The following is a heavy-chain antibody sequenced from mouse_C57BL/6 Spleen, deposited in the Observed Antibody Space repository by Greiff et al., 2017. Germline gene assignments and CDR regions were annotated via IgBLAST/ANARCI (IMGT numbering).Heavy chain of an antibody. D-gene: IGHD2-4*01. V-gene: IGHV1-62-2*01. CDR3: ARGYDYDEGYYFDY. CDR1: GYTFTEYT. CDR2: FYPGSGSI. Sequence: QVQLKQSGAELVKPGASVKLSCKASGYTFTEYTIHWVKQRSGQGLEWIGWFYPGSGSIKYNEKFKGKATLTADKSSSTAYMELRSLTSEDSEVYVCARGYDYDEGYYFDYWGQGTTLTVSS. J-gene: IGHJ2*01.